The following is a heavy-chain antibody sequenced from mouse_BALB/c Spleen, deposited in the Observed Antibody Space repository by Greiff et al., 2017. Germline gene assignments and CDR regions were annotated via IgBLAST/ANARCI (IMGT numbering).Heavy chain of an antibody. V-gene: IGHV2-6-5*01. J-gene: IGHJ3*01. CDR1: GFSLTDYG. D-gene: IGHD1-1*01. Sequence: VQLVESGPGLVAPSQSLSITCTVSGFSLTDYGVSWVRQPPGKGLEWLGVIWGGGSTYYNSALKSRLSISKDNSKSQVFLKMNSLQTDDTAMYYCANHYYGSSYLFAYWGQGTLVTVSA. CDR3: ANHYYGSSYLFAY. CDR2: IWGGGST.